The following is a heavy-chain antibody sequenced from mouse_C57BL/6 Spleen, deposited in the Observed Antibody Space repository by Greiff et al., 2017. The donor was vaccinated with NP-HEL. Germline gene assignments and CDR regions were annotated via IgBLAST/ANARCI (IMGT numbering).Heavy chain of an antibody. V-gene: IGHV1-52*01. CDR3: ARGSYDGYSSWFAY. Sequence: QVQLKQSGAELVRPGSSVKLSCKASGYTFTSYWMHWVKQRPIQGLEWIGNIDPSDSETHYNQKFKDKATLTVDKSSSTAYMQLSSLTSEDSAVYYCARGSYDGYSSWFAYWGQGTLVTVSA. D-gene: IGHD2-3*01. CDR1: GYTFTSYW. J-gene: IGHJ3*01. CDR2: IDPSDSET.